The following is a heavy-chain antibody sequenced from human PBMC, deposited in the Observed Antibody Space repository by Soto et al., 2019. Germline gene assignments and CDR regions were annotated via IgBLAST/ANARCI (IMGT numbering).Heavy chain of an antibody. CDR1: DGSFSDYY. D-gene: IGHD2-21*01. V-gene: IGHV4-34*01. J-gene: IGHJ6*03. CDR2: INHSGST. CDR3: ARGKFGFSYYYYYYLDV. Sequence: ETLSLTCAVYDGSFSDYYWTWIRQSPGKGLEWIGEINHSGSTSYKSSLKSRVTISIDTSKNQFSLKLTSVTASDTAVYYCARGKFGFSYYYYYYLDVWGKGTTVTVSS.